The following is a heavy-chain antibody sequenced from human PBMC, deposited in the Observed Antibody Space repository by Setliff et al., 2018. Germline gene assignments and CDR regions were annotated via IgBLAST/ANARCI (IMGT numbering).Heavy chain of an antibody. D-gene: IGHD1-26*01. J-gene: IGHJ4*02. Sequence: SLTCAVYGGSFSGYYWTWIRQPPGKGLEWIGEINHSGSSNYNPSLKSRVTISVDTSKNQFSLNLSSVTAADTAVYYCARGPRYSGSYYVNYWGQGTLVTVS. V-gene: IGHV4-34*01. CDR3: ARGPRYSGSYYVNY. CDR2: INHSGSS. CDR1: GGSFSGYY.